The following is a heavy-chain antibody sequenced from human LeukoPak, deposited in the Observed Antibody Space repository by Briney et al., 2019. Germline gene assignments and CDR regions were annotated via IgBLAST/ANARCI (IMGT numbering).Heavy chain of an antibody. CDR2: IYTSGST. CDR1: GGSISSGSYY. CDR3: ARDAVGATTKGFDY. D-gene: IGHD1-26*01. Sequence: PSETLSLTCTASGGSISSGSYYWSWIRQPAGKGLEWLGRIYTSGSTNYNPSLKSRVTISVDTSKNQFSLKLSYVTAADTAVYYCARDAVGATTKGFDYWGQGTLVTVSS. J-gene: IGHJ4*02. V-gene: IGHV4-61*02.